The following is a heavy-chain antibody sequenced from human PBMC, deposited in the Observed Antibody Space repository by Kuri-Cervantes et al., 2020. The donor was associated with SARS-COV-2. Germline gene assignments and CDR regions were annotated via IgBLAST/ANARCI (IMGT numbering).Heavy chain of an antibody. CDR3: AKSRWQQLSWLDY. J-gene: IGHJ4*02. CDR1: GFTFSSYA. V-gene: IGHV3-23*01. Sequence: GGSLRLSFAASGFTFSSYAMSRVRQAPGKGLEWVSAISGSGGSTYYADSVKGRFTISRDNSKNTLYLQMNSLRAEDMAVYYCAKSRWQQLSWLDYWGQGTLVTVSS. CDR2: ISGSGGST. D-gene: IGHD6-13*01.